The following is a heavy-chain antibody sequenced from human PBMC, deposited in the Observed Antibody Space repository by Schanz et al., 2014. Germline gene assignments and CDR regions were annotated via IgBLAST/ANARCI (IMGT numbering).Heavy chain of an antibody. D-gene: IGHD6-13*01. CDR2: ISSSSSYT. CDR1: GFTFSDAW. CDR3: AKDFVPLVQQLIRSGGAHLDH. Sequence: VQLVESGGGLVKPGGSLRLSCAASGFTFSDAWMTWARQTPGKGLEWVSYISSSSSYTNYADSVKGRFTISRDNSKNTLYLQMNSLRVEDTAVYYCAKDFVPLVQQLIRSGGAHLDHWGQGTLVTVSS. J-gene: IGHJ4*02. V-gene: IGHV3-11*06.